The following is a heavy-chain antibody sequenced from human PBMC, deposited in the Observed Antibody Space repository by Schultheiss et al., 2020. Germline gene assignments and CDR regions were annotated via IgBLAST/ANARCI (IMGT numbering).Heavy chain of an antibody. J-gene: IGHJ6*02. D-gene: IGHD4-17*01. CDR1: GGSISSYY. CDR2: IYYSGST. V-gene: IGHV4-39*07. Sequence: SETLSLTCTVSGGSISSYYWGWIRQPPGKGLEWIGSIYYSGSTYYNPSLKSRVTISVDTSKNQFSLKLSSVTAADTAVYYCARGTVTAYYYYYGMDVWGQGTTVTGYS. CDR3: ARGTVTAYYYYYGMDV.